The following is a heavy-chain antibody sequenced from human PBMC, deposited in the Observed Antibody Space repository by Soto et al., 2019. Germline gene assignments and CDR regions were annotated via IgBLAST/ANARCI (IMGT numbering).Heavy chain of an antibody. D-gene: IGHD1-26*01. CDR3: TTIVGATGLFWFDP. J-gene: IGHJ5*02. CDR1: GFTFSNAW. Sequence: GGSLRLSCAASGFTFSNAWMSWVRQAPGKGLEWVGRIKSKTDGGTTDYAAPVKGRFTISRDDSKNTLYLQMNSLKTEDTAVYYCTTIVGATGLFWFDPWGQGTLVTVSS. V-gene: IGHV3-15*01. CDR2: IKSKTDGGTT.